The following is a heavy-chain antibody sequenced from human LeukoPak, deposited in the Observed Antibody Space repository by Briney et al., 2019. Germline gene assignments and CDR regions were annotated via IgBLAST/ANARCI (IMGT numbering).Heavy chain of an antibody. CDR3: ARVKDGYNLLAAFDI. V-gene: IGHV4-59*01. J-gene: IGHJ3*02. Sequence: GSLRLSCAASGFTFSSYWMRWVRQPPGKGLEWIGYIYYSGSTNYNPSLKSRVTISVDTSKNQFSLKLSSVTAADTAVYYCARVKDGYNLLAAFDIWGQGTMVTVSS. D-gene: IGHD5-24*01. CDR1: GFTFSSYW. CDR2: IYYSGST.